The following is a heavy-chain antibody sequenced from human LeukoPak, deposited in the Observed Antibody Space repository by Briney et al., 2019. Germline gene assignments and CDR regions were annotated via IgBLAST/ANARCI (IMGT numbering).Heavy chain of an antibody. V-gene: IGHV4-34*01. D-gene: IGHD6-13*01. CDR2: INHSGST. CDR3: ASLRVGSSFGYQYYIDV. CDR1: GVSFSGYY. Sequence: PAETLSLTCAVYGVSFSGYYWSWIRQPPGKGLEWVGEINHSGSTNYNPSPERRVTISVDTSKNQFSLTLSSVTGADTAVYYCASLRVGSSFGYQYYIDVWGKGTTVTVPS. J-gene: IGHJ6*03.